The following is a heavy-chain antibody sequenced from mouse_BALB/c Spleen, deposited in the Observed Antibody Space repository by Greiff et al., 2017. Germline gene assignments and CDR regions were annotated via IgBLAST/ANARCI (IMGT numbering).Heavy chain of an antibody. Sequence: EVQRVESGGGLVQPGGSRKLSCAASGFTFSSFGMHWVRQAPEKGLEWVAYISSGSSTIYYADTVKGRFTISRDNPKNTLFLQMTSLRSEDTAMYYCARSGTTALYAMDYWGQGTSVTVSS. J-gene: IGHJ4*01. CDR2: ISSGSSTI. V-gene: IGHV5-17*02. CDR1: GFTFSSFG. D-gene: IGHD1-2*01. CDR3: ARSGTTALYAMDY.